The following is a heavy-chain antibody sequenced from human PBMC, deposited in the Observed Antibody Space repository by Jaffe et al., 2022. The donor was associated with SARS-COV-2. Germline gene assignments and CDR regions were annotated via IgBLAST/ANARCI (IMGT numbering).Heavy chain of an antibody. V-gene: IGHV3-30-3*01. Sequence: QVQLVESGGGVVQPGRSLRLSCAASGFTFSSYAMHWVRQAPGKGLEWVAVISYDGSNKYYADSVKGRFTISRDNSKNTLYLQMNSLRAEDTAVYYCARDEYSYGYSSYYYYGMDVWGQGTTVTVSS. CDR1: GFTFSSYA. CDR3: ARDEYSYGYSSYYYYGMDV. D-gene: IGHD5-18*01. CDR2: ISYDGSNK. J-gene: IGHJ6*02.